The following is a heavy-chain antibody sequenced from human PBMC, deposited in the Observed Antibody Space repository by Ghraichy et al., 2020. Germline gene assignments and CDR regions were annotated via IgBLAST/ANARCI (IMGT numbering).Heavy chain of an antibody. D-gene: IGHD2-15*01. J-gene: IGHJ4*02. CDR2: IKQDGSEK. CDR1: GFTFSSSW. V-gene: IGHV3-7*03. Sequence: GGSLRLSCAASGFTFSSSWMSWVRQAPGKGLEWVANIKQDGSEKYYVDSVKGRFTISRDKAKNSMYLQMNSVRVEGTAGYYCAGGGVVAGDWGQGTLVTVSS. CDR3: AGGGVVAGD.